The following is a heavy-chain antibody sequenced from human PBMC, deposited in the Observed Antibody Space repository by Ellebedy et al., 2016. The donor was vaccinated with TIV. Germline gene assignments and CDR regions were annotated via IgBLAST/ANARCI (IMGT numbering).Heavy chain of an antibody. CDR3: VRGRLSGWYHFDL. CDR1: KFTFISYG. CDR2: ISYDGSKK. V-gene: IGHV3-30*03. Sequence: PGGSLRLSCEASKFTFISYGVNWVRRAPGKGLEWVAVISYDGSKKYYGDSVKGRFSISRDNSKNTLSLQMNSLRVEDTGVYYCVRGRLSGWYHFDLWGQGTLVTVSS. D-gene: IGHD6-19*01. J-gene: IGHJ4*02.